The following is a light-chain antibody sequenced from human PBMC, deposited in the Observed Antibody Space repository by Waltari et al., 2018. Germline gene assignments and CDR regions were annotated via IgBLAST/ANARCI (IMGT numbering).Light chain of an antibody. CDR3: ASWDDRLDAYV. J-gene: IGLJ1*01. CDR2: NDV. Sequence: QSVLTQPPSASGTPGQRVIISCSGSSSNVGSKVVNWYHQLPGTAPKLLIFNDVDRPSGVPDRFSGSRSATSASLAISGLQSDDESTYYCASWDDRLDAYVFGTGTRVTVL. CDR1: SSNVGSKV. V-gene: IGLV1-44*01.